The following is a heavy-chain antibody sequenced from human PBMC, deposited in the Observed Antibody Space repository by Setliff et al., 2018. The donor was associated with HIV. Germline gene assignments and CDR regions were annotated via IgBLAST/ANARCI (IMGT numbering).Heavy chain of an antibody. V-gene: IGHV3-21*04. D-gene: IGHD3-22*01. Sequence: GGSLRLSCAASGFTFSTYRMNWVRQAPGKGLEWVSSISSSSSYIYYADSLKGRFTISRDNAKNTLYLQMNSLRAEDTAVYYCARETYYYDNPQYYYYYMDVWGKGTTVTVSS. CDR2: ISSSSSYI. CDR3: ARETYYYDNPQYYYYYMDV. J-gene: IGHJ6*03. CDR1: GFTFSTYR.